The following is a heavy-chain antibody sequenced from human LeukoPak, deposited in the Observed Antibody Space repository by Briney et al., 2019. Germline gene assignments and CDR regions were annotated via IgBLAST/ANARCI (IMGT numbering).Heavy chain of an antibody. J-gene: IGHJ4*02. CDR1: GGSFSGYY. CDR2: INHSGST. D-gene: IGHD1-26*01. CDR3: ARDSGGATPLDY. Sequence: SETLSLTCAVYGGSFSGYYWSWIRQPPGKGLEWIGEINHSGSTNYNPSLKSRVTISVDTSKNQFSLKLSSVTAADTAVYYCARDSGGATPLDYWGQGTLVTVSS. V-gene: IGHV4-34*01.